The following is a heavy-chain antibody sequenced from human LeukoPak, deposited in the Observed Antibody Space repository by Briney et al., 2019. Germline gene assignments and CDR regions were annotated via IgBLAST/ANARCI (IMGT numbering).Heavy chain of an antibody. J-gene: IGHJ4*02. CDR3: ARGDFQFDF. Sequence: PSETLSLTCTVSGYSISSGYYWGWIRQPPGKGLEWIGYIYSSGSTNYNPSLKSRVIISVDTSKNQFSLKLSSVTAADTAVYYCARGDFQFDFWGQGTLVTVSS. V-gene: IGHV4-61*01. CDR2: IYSSGST. D-gene: IGHD2/OR15-2a*01. CDR1: GYSISSGYY.